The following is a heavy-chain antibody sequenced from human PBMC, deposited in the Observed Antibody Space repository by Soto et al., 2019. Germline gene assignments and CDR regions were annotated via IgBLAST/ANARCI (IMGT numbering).Heavy chain of an antibody. D-gene: IGHD2-15*01. J-gene: IGHJ6*02. CDR3: AMPHGCSGGSCYSYYYGMDV. CDR2: IIPIFGTA. CDR1: VGTFSSYA. Sequence: GASVKVSCKASVGTFSSYAMSWVRQAPGQGLEWMGGIIPIFGTANYAQKFQGRVTITADESTSTAYMELSSLRSEDTAVYYCAMPHGCSGGSCYSYYYGMDVWGQGTTVTVSS. V-gene: IGHV1-69*13.